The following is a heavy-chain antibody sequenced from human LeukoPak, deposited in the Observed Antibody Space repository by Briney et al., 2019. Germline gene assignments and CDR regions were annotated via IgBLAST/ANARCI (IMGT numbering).Heavy chain of an antibody. CDR3: AKDPLPVRGVIGHYGMDV. D-gene: IGHD3-10*01. CDR2: ISGSGGST. J-gene: IGHJ6*02. Sequence: GGSLRLSCAASGFTFSSYAMSWVRQAPGKGLEWVSAISGSGGSTYYADSVKGRFTISRDNSKNTLYLQMNSLRAEDTAVYYCAKDPLPVRGVIGHYGMDVWGQGTTVTVSS. V-gene: IGHV3-23*01. CDR1: GFTFSSYA.